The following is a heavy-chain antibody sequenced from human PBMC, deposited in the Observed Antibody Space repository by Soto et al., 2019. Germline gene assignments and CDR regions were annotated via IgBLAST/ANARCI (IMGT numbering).Heavy chain of an antibody. CDR2: ISSSSSYI. CDR1: GFTFSSYS. Sequence: GGSLRLSCAASGFTFSSYSMNWVRQAPGKGLEWVSSISSSSSYIYYADSVKGRFTISRDNAKNSLYLQMNSLRAEDTAVYYCARDPGYYGSGSYYNFDYWGQGTLVTVSS. CDR3: ARDPGYYGSGSYYNFDY. J-gene: IGHJ4*02. D-gene: IGHD3-10*01. V-gene: IGHV3-21*01.